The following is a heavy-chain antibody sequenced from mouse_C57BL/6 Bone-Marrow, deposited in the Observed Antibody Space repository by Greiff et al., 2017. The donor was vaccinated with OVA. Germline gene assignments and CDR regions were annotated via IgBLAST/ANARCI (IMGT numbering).Heavy chain of an antibody. V-gene: IGHV5-17*01. Sequence: EVKLMESGGGLVKPGGSLKLSCAASGFTLRDYGMHWVRQAPEKGLEWVAYISSGSSTIYYADTVKGRFTISRDNAKNTLFLQMTSLRSEDTAMYYCARPNGYTWFAYWGQGTLVTVSA. D-gene: IGHD2-2*01. CDR2: ISSGSSTI. CDR3: ARPNGYTWFAY. J-gene: IGHJ3*01. CDR1: GFTLRDYG.